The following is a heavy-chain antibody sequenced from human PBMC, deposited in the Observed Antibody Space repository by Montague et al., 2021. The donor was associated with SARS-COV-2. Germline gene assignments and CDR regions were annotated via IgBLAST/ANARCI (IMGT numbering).Heavy chain of an antibody. Sequence: SETLSLTCTVSGGSISSHYWTWIRQHPGKELEWIGYIHYTGSTNYNTSLKSRVAISVDTSKNQFSLSLRSVTAADTALYYCARLPPNGRWYLDLWGRGTLVTVSS. V-gene: IGHV4-59*11. CDR1: GGSISSHY. J-gene: IGHJ2*01. CDR3: ARLPPNGRWYLDL. CDR2: IHYTGST. D-gene: IGHD2-8*01.